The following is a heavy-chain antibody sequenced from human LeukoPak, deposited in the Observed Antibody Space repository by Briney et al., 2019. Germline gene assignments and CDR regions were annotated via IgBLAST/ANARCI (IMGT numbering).Heavy chain of an antibody. CDR1: GFPFSSYA. CDR2: MSGSGSST. J-gene: IGHJ4*02. CDR3: AKDPSMGTPIDY. D-gene: IGHD1-1*01. Sequence: GGSLRLSFAAPGFPFSSYAMSWVRQAPGKGLERVSAMSGSGSSTYYADSVKGQFTISRDNPKNTLYLQMNSLRAEDTAVYYCAKDPSMGTPIDYWGQGTLVTVSS. V-gene: IGHV3-23*01.